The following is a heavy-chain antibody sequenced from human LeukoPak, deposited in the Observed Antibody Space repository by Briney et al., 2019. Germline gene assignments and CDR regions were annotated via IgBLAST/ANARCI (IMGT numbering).Heavy chain of an antibody. Sequence: SSETLSLTCTVSGGSISSYYWTWVRQPPGKGLEWIGYIHYTGSTNYNPSLKSRVTMSVDTSRNQFSLKVTAVTAADTAVYYCASYDRTSGTYYFDYWGQGTLVTVSS. D-gene: IGHD1-26*01. V-gene: IGHV4-59*08. CDR3: ASYDRTSGTYYFDY. CDR1: GGSISSYY. J-gene: IGHJ4*02. CDR2: IHYTGST.